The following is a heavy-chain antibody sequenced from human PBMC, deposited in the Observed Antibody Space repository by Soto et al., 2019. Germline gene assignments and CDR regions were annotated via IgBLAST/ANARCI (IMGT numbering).Heavy chain of an antibody. Sequence: PGESLKISCKGSGYSFTSYWIGWVRQMPGKGLEWMGIIYPGDSDTRYSPSFQGQVTISADKSISTAYLQWSSLKASDTAMYYCARRGVYGSGYYYYYGMDVWGQGTTVTVSS. V-gene: IGHV5-51*01. CDR1: GYSFTSYW. CDR2: IYPGDSDT. J-gene: IGHJ6*02. CDR3: ARRGVYGSGYYYYYGMDV. D-gene: IGHD3-10*01.